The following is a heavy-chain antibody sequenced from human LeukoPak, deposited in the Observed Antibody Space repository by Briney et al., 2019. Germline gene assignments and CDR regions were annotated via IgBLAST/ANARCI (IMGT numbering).Heavy chain of an antibody. CDR1: GGSISSSNYY. CDR3: ASQRSGYYFDY. J-gene: IGHJ4*02. D-gene: IGHD3-3*01. CDR2: AYYSGTT. V-gene: IGHV4-39*01. Sequence: SETLSLTCTVSGGSISSSNYYWAWIRQPPGKGLEWIGSAYYSGTTFYNPSLKSRVTVSVDTSKNQFSLKLSSVTAADTAAYYCASQRSGYYFDYWGQGTLVTVSS.